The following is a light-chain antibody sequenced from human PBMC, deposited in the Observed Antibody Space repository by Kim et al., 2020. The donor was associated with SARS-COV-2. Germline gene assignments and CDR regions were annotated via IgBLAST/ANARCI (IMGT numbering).Light chain of an antibody. J-gene: IGKJ2*01. CDR2: AAA. CDR1: QGNSRY. V-gene: IGKV1-39*01. CDR3: QQSDSTTYT. Sequence: GERVTIACRTGQGNSRYLSRCQQKTGKGSLLLSNAAASLQGGVPSRFSGSGAGTDFTLTISSLQPEDFTTYYSQQSDSTTYTFGQGTKLEI.